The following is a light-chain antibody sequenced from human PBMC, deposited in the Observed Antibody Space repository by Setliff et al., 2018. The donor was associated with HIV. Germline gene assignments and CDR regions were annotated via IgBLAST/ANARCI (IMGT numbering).Light chain of an antibody. CDR2: DVS. V-gene: IGLV2-11*01. J-gene: IGLJ1*01. Sequence: QSALAQPRSVSGSPGQSVTISCTGTSSDVGGYNSVSWYQQHPGKAPKLMIYDVSKRPSGVPDRFSGPKSGNTASLTISGLQAEDEADYYCCSYAGSYTFVFGTGTKVTV. CDR3: CSYAGSYTFV. CDR1: SSDVGGYNS.